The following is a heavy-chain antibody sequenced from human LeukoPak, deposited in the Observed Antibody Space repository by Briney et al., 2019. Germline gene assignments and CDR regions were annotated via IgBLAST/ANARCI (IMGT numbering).Heavy chain of an antibody. J-gene: IGHJ6*03. CDR3: ASGRTIFYYYMDV. D-gene: IGHD3-3*02. V-gene: IGHV1-2*06. CDR1: GYTFSDYY. CDR2: INPNSGGT. Sequence: ASVKVSCKASGYTFSDYYIHWVRQAPGQGLEWMGRINPNSGGTNYAQKFQGRVTMTRDTSISTVYMEMSRLRSDDTAIYYCASGRTIFYYYMDVWGKGTTVTISS.